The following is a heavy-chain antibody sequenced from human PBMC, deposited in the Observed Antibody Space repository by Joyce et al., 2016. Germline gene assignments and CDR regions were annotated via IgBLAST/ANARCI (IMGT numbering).Heavy chain of an antibody. CDR3: ARGPDYYGNSGYFK. D-gene: IGHD3-22*01. CDR2: IYDTGRT. V-gene: IGHV4-30-4*01. CDR1: DDSISSGEYY. Sequence: QVQLQESGPGLVKSSQTLSLTCTVSDDSISSGEYYWSWIRQPPGKGLEWIGYIYDTGRTHYGPSLKSRLNISVDTSEDQFSRKLSSVTAAARAVYYCARGPDYYGNSGYFKWGQGTLVTISS. J-gene: IGHJ4*02.